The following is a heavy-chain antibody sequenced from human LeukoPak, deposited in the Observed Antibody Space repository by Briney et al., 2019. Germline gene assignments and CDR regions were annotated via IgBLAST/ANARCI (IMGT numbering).Heavy chain of an antibody. CDR3: ARRRIAAAPDY. Sequence: PGGSLRLSCAASGFTFSSYSMNWVRQPPGKGLEWIGSIYYSGSTYYNPSLKSRVTISVDTSKNQFSLKLSSVTAADTAVYYCARRRIAAAPDYWGQGTLVTVSS. J-gene: IGHJ4*02. V-gene: IGHV4-39*01. D-gene: IGHD6-13*01. CDR1: GFTFSSYSMN. CDR2: IYYSGST.